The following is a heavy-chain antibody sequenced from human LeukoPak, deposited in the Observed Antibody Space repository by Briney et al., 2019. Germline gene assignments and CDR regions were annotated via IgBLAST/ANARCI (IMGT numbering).Heavy chain of an antibody. V-gene: IGHV1-18*01. CDR1: GYTFTSYY. J-gene: IGHJ4*02. Sequence: ASVKVSCKASGYTFTSYYIHWVRQAPGQGLEWMGWISAYNGNTNYAQKLQGRVTMTTDTSTSTAYMELRSLRSDDTALYYCARNTGHRLVGATNYFDYWGQGTLVTVSS. D-gene: IGHD1-26*01. CDR3: ARNTGHRLVGATNYFDY. CDR2: ISAYNGNT.